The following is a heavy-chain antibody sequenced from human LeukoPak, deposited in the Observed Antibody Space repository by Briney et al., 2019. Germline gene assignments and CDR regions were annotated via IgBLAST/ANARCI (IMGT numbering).Heavy chain of an antibody. Sequence: ASVKVSCKASGYTFTSYYMHWVRQAPGQGLEWMGIINPSGGSTSYAQKFQGRVTMTRDMSTSTVYMELSSLRSEDTAVYYCARVFAAPGRGFDPWGQGTLVTVSS. D-gene: IGHD6-13*01. CDR2: INPSGGST. V-gene: IGHV1-46*01. J-gene: IGHJ5*02. CDR3: ARVFAAPGRGFDP. CDR1: GYTFTSYY.